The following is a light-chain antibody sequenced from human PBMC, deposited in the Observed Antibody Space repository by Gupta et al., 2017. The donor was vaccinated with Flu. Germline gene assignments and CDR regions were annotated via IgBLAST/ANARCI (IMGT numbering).Light chain of an antibody. J-gene: IGLJ2*01. CDR1: NMGSKS. Sequence: SYVLTPPPSVSVAPGQTARITCGGNNMGSKSVHWYQQKQGQDPVLVVYDDSDRPSGITERVAGSNSRNMDTPTLSMGEAGDEADDYCHVWASSSKHPIFGGGTKLTVL. V-gene: IGLV3-21*02. CDR3: HVWASSSKHPI. CDR2: DDS.